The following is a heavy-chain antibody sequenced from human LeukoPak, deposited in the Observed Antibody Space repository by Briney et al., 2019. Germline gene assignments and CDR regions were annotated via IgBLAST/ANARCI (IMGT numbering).Heavy chain of an antibody. J-gene: IGHJ4*02. CDR1: GYTFTSYG. V-gene: IGHV1-18*01. CDR2: ISAYNGNT. Sequence: ASVKVSCKASGYTFTSYGISWVRQAPGQGLEWMGWISAYNGNTNYAQKLQGRVTMTTDTSTSTAYMELRSLRSDDTAVYYCARARDLLVVVPAPRYFDYWGQGTLVTVSS. D-gene: IGHD2-2*01. CDR3: ARARDLLVVVPAPRYFDY.